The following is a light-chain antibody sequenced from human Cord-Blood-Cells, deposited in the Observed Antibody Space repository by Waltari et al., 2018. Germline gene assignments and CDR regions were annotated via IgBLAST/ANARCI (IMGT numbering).Light chain of an antibody. Sequence: DIQMTPSPSSLSASVGDRVTITCRASQSISSYLNWYQQKPGKAPKLLIYAASSLQSGVPSRFSGSGSATDFTLTISSLQPEDFATYYCQQSYSTPPTTFGPGTKVDIK. J-gene: IGKJ3*01. V-gene: IGKV1-39*01. CDR3: QQSYSTPPTT. CDR1: QSISSY. CDR2: AAS.